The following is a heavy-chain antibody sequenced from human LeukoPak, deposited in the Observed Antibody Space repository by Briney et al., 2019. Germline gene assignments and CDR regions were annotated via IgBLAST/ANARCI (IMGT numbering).Heavy chain of an antibody. J-gene: IGHJ4*02. CDR1: GFTFSSYA. D-gene: IGHD5-18*01. V-gene: IGHV3-23*01. CDR3: AKAPYRDTIQLWYLFDY. CDR2: ISGSGGST. Sequence: PGGSLRLSCAASGFTFSSYAMSWVRQAPGKGLEWVSAISGSGGSTYYADSVEGRFTISRDNSKNTLYLQMNSLRAEDTAVYYCAKAPYRDTIQLWYLFDYWGQGTLVTVSS.